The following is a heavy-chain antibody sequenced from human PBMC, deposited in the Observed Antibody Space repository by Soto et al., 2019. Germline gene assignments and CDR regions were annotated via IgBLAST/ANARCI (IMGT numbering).Heavy chain of an antibody. CDR1: VFTFSSYA. V-gene: IGHV3-30-3*01. J-gene: IGHJ1*01. CDR3: ARGLAGVEAGPVY. D-gene: IGHD1-26*01. Sequence: PVGSLRLSCASSVFTFSSYAMHCVRHSPGKGLEWVAVISYDGSNKYYADSVKGRFTISRDNSKNTLYLQMNSLRAEDTAVYYCARGLAGVEAGPVYWGQGTLVIVSS. CDR2: ISYDGSNK.